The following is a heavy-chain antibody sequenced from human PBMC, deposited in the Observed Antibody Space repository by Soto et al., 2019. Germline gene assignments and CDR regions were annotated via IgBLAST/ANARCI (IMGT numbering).Heavy chain of an antibody. CDR1: GFTFSSYG. Sequence: SLRLSCAASGFTFSSYGMHWVRQAPGKGLEWVAVISYDGSNKYYADSVKGRFTISRDNSKNTLYLQMNSLRAEDTAVYYCAKSPTGTRRGGGVVGYYYYYMDVWGKGTTVTVSS. D-gene: IGHD1-7*01. CDR2: ISYDGSNK. V-gene: IGHV3-30*18. CDR3: AKSPTGTRRGGGVVGYYYYYMDV. J-gene: IGHJ6*03.